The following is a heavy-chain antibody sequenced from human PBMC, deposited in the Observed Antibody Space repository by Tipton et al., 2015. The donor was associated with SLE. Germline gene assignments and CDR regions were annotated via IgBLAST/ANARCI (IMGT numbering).Heavy chain of an antibody. CDR1: GYTFRGYY. J-gene: IGHJ6*02. CDR2: ISPIVGDT. Sequence: QSGAEVKKPGASVKVSCKASGYTFRGYYIHWVRQAPGRGLEWMGWISPIVGDTKYAQKFQGRITMTRDTSLSTAYMDLSRLTSDDTAVYFCARLLMPLTRYYSGLDGWGPGTTVTVS. V-gene: IGHV1-2*02. D-gene: IGHD3-16*01. CDR3: ARLLMPLTRYYSGLDG.